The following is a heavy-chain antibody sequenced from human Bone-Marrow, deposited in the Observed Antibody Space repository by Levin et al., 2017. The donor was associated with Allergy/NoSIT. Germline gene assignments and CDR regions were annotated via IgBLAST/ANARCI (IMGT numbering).Heavy chain of an antibody. J-gene: IGHJ4*02. D-gene: IGHD2-15*01. CDR2: ISYDGIHK. Sequence: GGSLRLSCAASEFSFRDHAMHWLRQAPGKGLEWVAMISYDGIHKYYAASSKDRFTISRDNSQNTLYLQMNSLRSDDTAVSSCSRRPGGSGPPEHWGQGTLVTVSP. V-gene: IGHV3-30-3*01. CDR1: EFSFRDHA. CDR3: SRRPGGSGPPEH.